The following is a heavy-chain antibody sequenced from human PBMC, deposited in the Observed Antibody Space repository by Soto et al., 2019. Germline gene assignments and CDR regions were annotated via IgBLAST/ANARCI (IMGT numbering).Heavy chain of an antibody. CDR1: GFTFSSYG. V-gene: IGHV3-33*01. CDR2: IWYDGSNK. Sequence: QVQLVESGGGVVQPGRSLRLSCAASGFTFSSYGMHWVRQAPGKGLEWVAVIWYDGSNKYYADSVKGRFTISRDNSKNTLYLQMNSLRAEDTAVYYCARAQLVIQEYYYGSGSGFDPWGQGTLVTVSS. CDR3: ARAQLVIQEYYYGSGSGFDP. D-gene: IGHD3-10*01. J-gene: IGHJ5*02.